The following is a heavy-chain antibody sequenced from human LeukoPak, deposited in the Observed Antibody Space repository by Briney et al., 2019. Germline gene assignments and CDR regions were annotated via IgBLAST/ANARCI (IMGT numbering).Heavy chain of an antibody. CDR1: GGSISSYY. Sequence: SETLSLTYTVSGGSISSYYWSWIRQPPGKGLEWIGYISYSGNTYYNPSLKSRVTISGDTSKNQFSLKLSSVTAADTAVYYCARYYYDSSVYYNLDHWGQGTLVTVSS. D-gene: IGHD3-22*01. J-gene: IGHJ5*02. CDR2: ISYSGNT. V-gene: IGHV4-59*01. CDR3: ARYYYDSSVYYNLDH.